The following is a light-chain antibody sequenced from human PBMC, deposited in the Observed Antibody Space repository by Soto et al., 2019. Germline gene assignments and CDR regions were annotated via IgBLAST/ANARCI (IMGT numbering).Light chain of an antibody. V-gene: IGKV3-11*01. CDR2: DAS. J-gene: IGKJ3*01. Sequence: EIVLTQSPATLSLSPGERATLACRASQSVSSDLAWYQQKPGQAPRLRIYDASNRSTGIPARFSGSGSGTDFTLTISIREPEDFAVYYCQQRRNWTPRFTFGPGTKVDIK. CDR3: QQRRNWTPRFT. CDR1: QSVSSD.